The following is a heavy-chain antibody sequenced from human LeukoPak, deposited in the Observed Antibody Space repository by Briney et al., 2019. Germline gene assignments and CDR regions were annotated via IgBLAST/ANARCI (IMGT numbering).Heavy chain of an antibody. CDR3: AKAPKGVGFCSGGSCYLLDY. V-gene: IGHV3-23*01. CDR2: ISGSGGST. CDR1: GFTFSGYA. J-gene: IGHJ4*02. D-gene: IGHD2-15*01. Sequence: PGGSLRLSCAASGFTFSGYAMSWVRQAPGKGLEWVSTISGSGGSTFYADSVKGRFTISRDNSKSTLYLQMSSLRAEDTAVYYCAKAPKGVGFCSGGSCYLLDYWGQGSLVTFSS.